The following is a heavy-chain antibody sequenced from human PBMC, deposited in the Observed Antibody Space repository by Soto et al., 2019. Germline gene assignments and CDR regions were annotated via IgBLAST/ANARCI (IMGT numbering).Heavy chain of an antibody. Sequence: QVQLVQSGAEVKKPGASVKVSCKASGYTFTSYGISWVRQAPGQGLEWMGWISAYNGNTNYAQKLQGRVTMTTDTSTSTAYMELRSLRSDYTAVYYCARDRLMVRGVIQPQIDYWGQGTLVTVSS. CDR2: ISAYNGNT. CDR1: GYTFTSYG. D-gene: IGHD3-10*01. V-gene: IGHV1-18*01. J-gene: IGHJ4*02. CDR3: ARDRLMVRGVIQPQIDY.